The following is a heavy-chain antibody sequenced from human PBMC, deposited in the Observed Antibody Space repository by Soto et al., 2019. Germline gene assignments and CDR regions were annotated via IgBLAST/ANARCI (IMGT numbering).Heavy chain of an antibody. D-gene: IGHD5-18*01. J-gene: IGHJ3*02. V-gene: IGHV3-74*01. Sequence: EVQLVESGGGLVQPGGSLRLSCAASGFTFSSYWMHWVRQAPGKGLVWVSRINSDGSSTSYADSVKGRFTISRDNAKNTLYLQMNSLRADDTAVYYCARPARVRVGAFDIWGQGTMVTVSS. CDR3: ARPARVRVGAFDI. CDR2: INSDGSST. CDR1: GFTFSSYW.